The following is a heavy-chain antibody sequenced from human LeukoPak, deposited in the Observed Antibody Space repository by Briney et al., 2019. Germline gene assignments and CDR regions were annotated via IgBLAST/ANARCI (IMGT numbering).Heavy chain of an antibody. Sequence: GESLKISCKGSGYNFTSYWIGWVRQMPGKGLEWMGNIYPGDSDTRYSPSFQGQVTISADKSISTAYLQWSSLKASDTAMYYCARSEQSYYYGSGSRYYYYYYYMDVWGKGTTVTVSS. CDR2: IYPGDSDT. CDR3: ARSEQSYYYGSGSRYYYYYYYMDV. CDR1: GYNFTSYW. D-gene: IGHD3-10*01. J-gene: IGHJ6*03. V-gene: IGHV5-51*01.